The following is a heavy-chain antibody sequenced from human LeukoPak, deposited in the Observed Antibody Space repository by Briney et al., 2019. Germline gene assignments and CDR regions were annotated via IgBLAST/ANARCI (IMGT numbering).Heavy chain of an antibody. J-gene: IGHJ6*02. CDR1: GFSFINYA. V-gene: IGHV3-48*02. CDR2: VSPTSSSI. CDR3: ARELFYQDSSGYAYYYYGMDV. D-gene: IGHD3-22*01. Sequence: GGSLRLSCAASGFSFINYAMNWVRQAPGKGLEWLSYVSPTSSSIYYADSVEGRFTISRDNAKNSLYLQMSYLRDEDTAVYYCARELFYQDSSGYAYYYYGMDVWGHGTTVTVSS.